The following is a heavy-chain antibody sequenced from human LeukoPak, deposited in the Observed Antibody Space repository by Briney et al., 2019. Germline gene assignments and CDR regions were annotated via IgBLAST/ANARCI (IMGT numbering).Heavy chain of an antibody. CDR1: GFTLSSYG. CDR2: IWYDGSNT. V-gene: IGHV3-33*06. CDR3: AKGRDYYDSSGYFY. Sequence: GGSLRLSCAASGFTLSSYGIHWVRQAPGKGLGWVAVIWYDGSNTYYADSVKGRFTISRDNSKNTLYLQMNSLRAEDTPVYYCAKGRDYYDSSGYFYWGQGTLVTVSS. D-gene: IGHD3-22*01. J-gene: IGHJ4*02.